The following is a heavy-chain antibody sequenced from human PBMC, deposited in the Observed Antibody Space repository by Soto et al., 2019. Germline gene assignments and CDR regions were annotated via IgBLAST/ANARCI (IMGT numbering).Heavy chain of an antibody. D-gene: IGHD3-3*01. CDR2: ISGSGGST. V-gene: IGHV3-23*01. CDR3: AKDQARGGDYYYGMDV. CDR1: GFTFSSYA. J-gene: IGHJ6*02. Sequence: VQLLESGGGLVQPGGSLRLSCAASGFTFSSYAMSWVRQAPGKGLEWVSAISGSGGSTYYADSVKGRFTISRDNSKNTLYLQMNSLRAEDTAVYYCAKDQARGGDYYYGMDVWGQGTTVTVSS.